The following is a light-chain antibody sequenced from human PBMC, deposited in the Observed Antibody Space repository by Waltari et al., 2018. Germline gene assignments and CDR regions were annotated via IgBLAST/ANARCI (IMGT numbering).Light chain of an antibody. CDR1: NIGSKN. CDR2: RDS. V-gene: IGLV3-9*01. J-gene: IGLJ1*01. CDR3: QVWDSSTASYV. Sequence: SYELTQPLSVSVALGQTARITWGGNNIGSKNGHWYQQKPGQAPVLVIYRDSNRPSGIPERFSGSNSGNTATLTISRAQAGDEADYYCQVWDSSTASYVFGTGTKVTVL.